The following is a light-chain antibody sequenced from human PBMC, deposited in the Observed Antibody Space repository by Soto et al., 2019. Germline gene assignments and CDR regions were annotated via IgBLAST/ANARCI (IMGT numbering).Light chain of an antibody. J-gene: IGKJ1*01. Sequence: EIVLTQSPGTLSLSPGERATLSCRASQSVSTRSLAWYQHKPGQAPRLLISGASSRAADIPDRFSGRGSGTDFTLTINRLEPEDFAVYYCQQYDSSPRTFGQGTKLE. CDR3: QQYDSSPRT. CDR2: GAS. CDR1: QSVSTRS. V-gene: IGKV3-20*01.